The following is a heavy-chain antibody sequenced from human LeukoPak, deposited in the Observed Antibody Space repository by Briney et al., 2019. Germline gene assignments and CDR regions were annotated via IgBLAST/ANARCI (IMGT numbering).Heavy chain of an antibody. Sequence: GGSLRLSCAPSGFTFSTYGMHWVRQAPGKGLEWVAVIWYDGRNKYYADSVKGRVTIPRDNSKNTLYLQMNSLRAEDTAVYYCAKDQGRFGSYAAILDYWGQGTPVTVSS. CDR1: GFTFSTYG. D-gene: IGHD1-26*01. J-gene: IGHJ4*02. CDR3: AKDQGRFGSYAAILDY. CDR2: IWYDGRNK. V-gene: IGHV3-33*06.